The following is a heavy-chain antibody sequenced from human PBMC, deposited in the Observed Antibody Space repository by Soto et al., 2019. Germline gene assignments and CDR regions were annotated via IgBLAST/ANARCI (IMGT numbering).Heavy chain of an antibody. CDR2: MYNTGST. V-gene: IGHV4-59*01. D-gene: IGHD2-21*02. CDR3: ARDLWGYCGTDCYPLDV. J-gene: IGHJ6*02. CDR1: GGSISGYY. Sequence: SETLSLTCTVSGGSISGYYWTWIRQPPGKGLEWIGYMYNTGSTVYNPSFKSRVTMSVDTSKNQFSLKLNSVTAADTAVYYCARDLWGYCGTDCYPLDVWGQGTTVT.